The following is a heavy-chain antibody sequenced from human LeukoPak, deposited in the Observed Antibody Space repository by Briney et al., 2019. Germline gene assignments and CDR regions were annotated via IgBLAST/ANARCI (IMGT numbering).Heavy chain of an antibody. CDR1: GGTFSSYA. V-gene: IGHV1-69*05. CDR3: ARGPSSSSLSDY. Sequence: SVKVSCKASGGTFSSYANSWVRQAPGQGLEWMGGIIPIFGTANYAQKFQGRVTITTDESTSTAYMELSSLRSEDTAVYYCARGPSSSSLSDYWGQGTLVTVSS. CDR2: IIPIFGTA. D-gene: IGHD6-6*01. J-gene: IGHJ4*02.